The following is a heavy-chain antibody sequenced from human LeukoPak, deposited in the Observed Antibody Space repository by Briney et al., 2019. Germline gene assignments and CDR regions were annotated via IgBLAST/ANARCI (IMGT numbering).Heavy chain of an antibody. CDR3: TRDYRGKDV. D-gene: IGHD3-16*02. V-gene: IGHV3-7*01. Sequence: GGSLRLSCAASGFTFSTYWMSWVRQAPGKGLEWVANIKQDGSDKFYADSMRGRFTISRDNAKNSVYLQMDSLRVEDTAVYYCTRDYRGKDVWGRGTTVTVSS. CDR2: IKQDGSDK. J-gene: IGHJ6*02. CDR1: GFTFSTYW.